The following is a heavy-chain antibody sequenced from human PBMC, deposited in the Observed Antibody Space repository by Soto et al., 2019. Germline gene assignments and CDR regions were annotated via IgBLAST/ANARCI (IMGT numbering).Heavy chain of an antibody. CDR1: GYTFNSYY. CDR3: AIPGYPWSPDAFDI. D-gene: IGHD3-16*02. Sequence: ASVKVSYKASGYTFNSYYMHWVRQAPRPRLEWMGIINPSGGSTSHARKFPGRVTMTRDTSTSTVHMELSRLRSEDTAVYYCAIPGYPWSPDAFDIWGQGTMVTVSS. J-gene: IGHJ3*02. CDR2: INPSGGST. V-gene: IGHV1-46*02.